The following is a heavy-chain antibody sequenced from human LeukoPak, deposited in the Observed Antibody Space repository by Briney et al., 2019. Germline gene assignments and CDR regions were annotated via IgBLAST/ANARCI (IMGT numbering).Heavy chain of an antibody. Sequence: SQTLSLTCAISGDSVSSNSAAWNWIRQSPSRGLEWLGRTYYRSKWYNDYAVSVKSRITINPDTSKNQFSLQLNSVAPEDTAVYYCARDRPLLFLVGAIFRSRGWFDPWGQGTLVTVSS. CDR3: ARDRPLLFLVGAIFRSRGWFDP. J-gene: IGHJ5*02. D-gene: IGHD1-26*01. V-gene: IGHV6-1*01. CDR1: GDSVSSNSAA. CDR2: TYYRSKWYN.